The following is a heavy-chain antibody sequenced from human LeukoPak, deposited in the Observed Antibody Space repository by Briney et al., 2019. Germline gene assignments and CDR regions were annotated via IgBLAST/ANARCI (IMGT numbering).Heavy chain of an antibody. CDR2: ISGSGDST. J-gene: IGHJ5*02. CDR1: GFTFTSYA. Sequence: GGSLRLSCAASGFTFTSYAMSWVRQAPGKGLEWVSGISGSGDSTYYADSVKGRFSISRDNSRNTLYLQMNSLRAEDTAIYYCVKDHYDSSGYANWFDLWGQGTLVTVSS. D-gene: IGHD3-22*01. CDR3: VKDHYDSSGYANWFDL. V-gene: IGHV3-23*01.